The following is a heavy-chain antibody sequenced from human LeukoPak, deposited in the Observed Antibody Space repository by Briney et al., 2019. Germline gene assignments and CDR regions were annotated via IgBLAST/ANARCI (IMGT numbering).Heavy chain of an antibody. Sequence: PGGSLRLSCAASGFTVSSNYMSWVRQAPGKGLEWVSIIYSGGSTYYADSVKGRFTISRDNSKNTSYLQMNSLRAEDTAVYFCVRVGYSYGYADWNHFDYWGQGTLVTVSS. J-gene: IGHJ4*02. CDR1: GFTVSSNY. CDR2: IYSGGST. V-gene: IGHV3-66*02. CDR3: VRVGYSYGYADWNHFDY. D-gene: IGHD5-18*01.